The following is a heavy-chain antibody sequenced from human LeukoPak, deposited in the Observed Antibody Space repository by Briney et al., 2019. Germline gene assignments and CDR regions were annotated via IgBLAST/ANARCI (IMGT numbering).Heavy chain of an antibody. V-gene: IGHV1-2*02. J-gene: IGHJ4*02. Sequence: ASVKVSCKASGYTFTGYYMHWVRQAPGQGVEWMGWINPNSGGTNYAQKFQGRVTMTRDTSISTAYMELSRLRSDDTAVYYCARGPTSGNSRGHFDYWAQGTLVTVSS. CDR1: GYTFTGYY. CDR3: ARGPTSGNSRGHFDY. CDR2: INPNSGGT. D-gene: IGHD3-10*01.